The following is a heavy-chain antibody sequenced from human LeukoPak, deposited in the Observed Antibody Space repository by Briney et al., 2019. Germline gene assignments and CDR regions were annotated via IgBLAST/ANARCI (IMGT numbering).Heavy chain of an antibody. CDR1: GFTFSSYG. CDR3: AKDGGRITMIVVVITSYFDY. V-gene: IGHV3-30*18. Sequence: GGSLRLSCAASGFTFSSYGMHWVRQAPGKGLEWVAVISYDGSNKYYADSVKGRFTISRDNSKNTLYLQMNSLRAEDTAVYYCAKDGGRITMIVVVITSYFDYWGQGTLVTVSS. CDR2: ISYDGSNK. J-gene: IGHJ4*02. D-gene: IGHD3-22*01.